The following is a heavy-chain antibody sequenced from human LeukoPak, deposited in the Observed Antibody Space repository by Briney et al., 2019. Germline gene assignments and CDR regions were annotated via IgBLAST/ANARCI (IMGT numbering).Heavy chain of an antibody. Sequence: GGSLTLSCEASEFTFSSYAMNWVRQAPGKGLEWVSGISGGGDATYYADSVKGRFTISRDNSKSTLYLQMNSLRVEDTALYYCAKGDGINHYHWFDPWGQGTQVTVSS. D-gene: IGHD2-21*02. CDR1: EFTFSSYA. J-gene: IGHJ5*02. CDR2: ISGGGDAT. V-gene: IGHV3-23*01. CDR3: AKGDGINHYHWFDP.